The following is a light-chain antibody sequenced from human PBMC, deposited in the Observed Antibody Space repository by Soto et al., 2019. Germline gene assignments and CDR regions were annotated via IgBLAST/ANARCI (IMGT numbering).Light chain of an antibody. V-gene: IGKV3-11*01. CDR3: QQRSNWPPIT. Sequence: EIGLTQSPATLCVSPGERATLSCMASLGVRTNLAWYQHKPGQSPRLLIYDASNRATGIPARFSGGGSGTDFTLTIDNLEPEDFAIYYCQQRSNWPPITFGQGTVLDIK. CDR1: LGVRTN. CDR2: DAS. J-gene: IGKJ5*01.